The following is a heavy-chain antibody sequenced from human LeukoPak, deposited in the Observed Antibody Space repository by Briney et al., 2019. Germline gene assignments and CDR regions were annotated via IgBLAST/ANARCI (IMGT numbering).Heavy chain of an antibody. V-gene: IGHV3-53*01. CDR2: IYSGGST. CDR1: GFTVSSSY. D-gene: IGHD2-15*01. CDR3: ARSTRRYFDY. Sequence: GGSLRLSCAASGFTVSSSYMSWVRQAPGEGLEWVSVIYSGGSTYYADSVKGRFTISRDNSKNTLYLQMNSLRAEDTAVYYCARSTRRYFDYWGQGTLVTVSS. J-gene: IGHJ4*02.